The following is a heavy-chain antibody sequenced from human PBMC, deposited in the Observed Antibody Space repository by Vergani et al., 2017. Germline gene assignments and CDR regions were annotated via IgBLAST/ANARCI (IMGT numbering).Heavy chain of an antibody. CDR2: ISGSGGST. CDR3: ARCGRYSSSGDYFDY. J-gene: IGHJ4*02. D-gene: IGHD6-6*01. Sequence: EVQLLESGGGLVQPGGSLRLSCAASGFTFSSYAMSWVRQAPGKGLEWVSAISGSGGSTYYADSVKGRFTISRDNSKNTLYLQMNSLRAEDTAVYYCARCGRYSSSGDYFDYWGQGTLVTVSS. CDR1: GFTFSSYA. V-gene: IGHV3-23*01.